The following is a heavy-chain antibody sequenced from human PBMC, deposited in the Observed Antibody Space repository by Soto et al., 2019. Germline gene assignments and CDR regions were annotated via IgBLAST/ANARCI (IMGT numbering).Heavy chain of an antibody. Sequence: QLQLQESGPGLVKPSETLSLTCTVSGGSISSSSYYWGWIRQPPGKGLEWIGSIYYSGSTYYNPSLKSRVTISVDTSKNQFSLKLSSVTAADTAVYYCARLSHSTDAFDIWGQGTMVTVSS. CDR3: ARLSHSTDAFDI. V-gene: IGHV4-39*01. CDR2: IYYSGST. CDR1: GGSISSSSYY. J-gene: IGHJ3*02. D-gene: IGHD5-18*01.